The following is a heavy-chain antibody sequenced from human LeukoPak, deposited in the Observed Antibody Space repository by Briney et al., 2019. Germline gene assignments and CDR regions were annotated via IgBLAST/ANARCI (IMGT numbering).Heavy chain of an antibody. Sequence: GASVKVSCKASGYTFTSYYMHWVRQAPGQGLEWMGIINPSGGSTSYAQKFQGRVTMTRDTSTSTVYMELSSLRSEDTAVYYCARQSSYYDSSGRIPYAFDIWGQGTMVTVSS. D-gene: IGHD3-22*01. J-gene: IGHJ3*02. CDR2: INPSGGST. V-gene: IGHV1-46*01. CDR1: GYTFTSYY. CDR3: ARQSSYYDSSGRIPYAFDI.